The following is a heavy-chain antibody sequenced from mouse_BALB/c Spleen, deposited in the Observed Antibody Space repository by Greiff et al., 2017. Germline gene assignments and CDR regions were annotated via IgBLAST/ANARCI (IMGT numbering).Heavy chain of an antibody. D-gene: IGHD2-14*01. J-gene: IGHJ2*01. V-gene: IGHV3-5*02. CDR2: IYYSGTI. CDR3: ARDNYRYGFDY. Sequence: EVKLQESGPGLVKPSQTVSLTCTVTGISITTGNYRWSWIRQFPGNKLEWIGYIYYSGTITYNPSLTSRTTITRDTSKNQFFLEMNSLTAEDTATYYCARDNYRYGFDYWGQGTTLTVSS. CDR1: GISITTGNYR.